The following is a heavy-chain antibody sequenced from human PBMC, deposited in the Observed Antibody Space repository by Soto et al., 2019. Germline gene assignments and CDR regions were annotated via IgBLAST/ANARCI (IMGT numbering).Heavy chain of an antibody. CDR1: GFTFSSYA. V-gene: IGHV3-23*01. CDR2: ISGSGGST. J-gene: IGHJ3*02. Sequence: PGGSLRLSCAASGFTFSSYAMSWVRQAPGKGLEWVSAISGSGGSTYYADSVKGRFTISRDNSKNTLYLQMSSLRAEDTAVYYCAKDLVGLFRYSGYDDPFDIWGQGTIVTVSS. CDR3: AKDLVGLFRYSGYDDPFDI. D-gene: IGHD5-12*01.